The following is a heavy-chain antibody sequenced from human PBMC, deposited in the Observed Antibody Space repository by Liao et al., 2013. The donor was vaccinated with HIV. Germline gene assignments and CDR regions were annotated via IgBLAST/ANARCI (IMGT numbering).Heavy chain of an antibody. CDR3: AGGVVVAPTRFPYYSYMAV. J-gene: IGHJ6*03. CDR1: GGSVSSGSYF. Sequence: QVQLQESVPGLVKPSQTLSLTCTVSGGSVSSGSYFWSWIRQPAGKGLECIGRIFSSGTTNYNPSLMSRVTVSADASKNQFSLKLNFVTAADTAVYYCAGGVVVAPTRFPYYSYMAVWGKGTTVTVS. D-gene: IGHD2-15*01. V-gene: IGHV4-61*02. CDR2: IFSSGTT.